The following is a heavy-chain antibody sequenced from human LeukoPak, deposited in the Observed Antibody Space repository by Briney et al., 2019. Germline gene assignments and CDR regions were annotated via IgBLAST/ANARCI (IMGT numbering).Heavy chain of an antibody. CDR2: INQDGSEK. CDR3: AREGRGKYFDY. J-gene: IGHJ4*02. CDR1: GFIFSSYW. V-gene: IGHV3-7*01. Sequence: GGSLRLSCAASGFIFSSYWMNWVRQAPGKGLEWVANINQDGSEKYYVDYVKGRFTISRDSGKNSLYLQLNSLRAEDTAVYYCAREGRGKYFDYWGQGTLVTVSS.